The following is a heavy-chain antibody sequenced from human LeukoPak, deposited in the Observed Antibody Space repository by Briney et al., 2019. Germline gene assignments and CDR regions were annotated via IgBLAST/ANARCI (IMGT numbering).Heavy chain of an antibody. Sequence: GGSLRLSCAGSAFNFNDYDMQWVRQAPGKGLEWVAFIRYDGSNKYYADSVKGRFTISRDNSKNTLYLQMNSLRAEDTAVYYCAKPPARYIVVVPAYFDYWGQGTLVTVSS. CDR2: IRYDGSNK. V-gene: IGHV3-30*02. CDR1: AFNFNDYD. J-gene: IGHJ4*02. D-gene: IGHD2-2*01. CDR3: AKPPARYIVVVPAYFDY.